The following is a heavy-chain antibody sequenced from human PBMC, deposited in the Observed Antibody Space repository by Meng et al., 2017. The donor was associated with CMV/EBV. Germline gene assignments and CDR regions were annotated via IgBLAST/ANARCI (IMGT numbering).Heavy chain of an antibody. CDR3: ARGRGFCSSTSCYSRYYYYYGMDV. CDR1: GGSFSGYY. J-gene: IGHJ6*02. CDR2: INHSGST. Sequence: SETLSLTCAVYGGSFSGYYWSWIRRPPGKGLEWIGEINHSGSTNYNPSLKSRVTISIDTSKNQFSLKLSSVTAADTAVYYCARGRGFCSSTSCYSRYYYYYGMDVWGQGTTVTVSS. D-gene: IGHD2-2*01. V-gene: IGHV4-34*01.